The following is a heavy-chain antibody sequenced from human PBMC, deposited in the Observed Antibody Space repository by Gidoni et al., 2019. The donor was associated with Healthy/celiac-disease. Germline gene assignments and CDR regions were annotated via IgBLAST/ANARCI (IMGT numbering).Heavy chain of an antibody. CDR3: ARGLGVVVGGNWFDP. D-gene: IGHD2-15*01. J-gene: IGHJ5*02. V-gene: IGHV1-2*02. Sequence: QVQLVQSGAEAKKPGASVKVSCKASGYTFTGYYMHWVRQAPGQGLEWMGWINPNSGGTNYAQKFQGRVTMTRDTSISTAYMELSRLRSDDTAVYYCARGLGVVVGGNWFDPWGQGTLVTVSS. CDR1: GYTFTGYY. CDR2: INPNSGGT.